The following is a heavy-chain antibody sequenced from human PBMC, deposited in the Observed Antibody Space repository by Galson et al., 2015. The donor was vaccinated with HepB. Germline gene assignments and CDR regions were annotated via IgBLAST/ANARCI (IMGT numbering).Heavy chain of an antibody. CDR3: AKDYGYCGSDCYSADY. V-gene: IGHV3-30*18. J-gene: IGHJ4*02. D-gene: IGHD2-21*02. Sequence: SLRLSCAASGISIRNYGMHWVRQAPGKGLEWVAVISSDGSKKYYEDSVKGRFTISRDNSKNTLYLQMNSLRGEDTAVYYCAKDYGYCGSDCYSADYWGQGTLVTVSS. CDR1: GISIRNYG. CDR2: ISSDGSKK.